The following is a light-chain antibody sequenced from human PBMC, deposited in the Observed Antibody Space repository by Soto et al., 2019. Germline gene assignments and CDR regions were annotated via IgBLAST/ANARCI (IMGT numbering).Light chain of an antibody. V-gene: IGKV3-15*01. J-gene: IGKJ2*01. Sequence: EIVMTQSPATLSVSPGERATLSCRASQSVSSNLAWYQQKPGQAPRLLIYAASTRATGIPARFSGSVSGTVFTLTISSLQSEYFAVYYCQQYNNWPAYTFGQGTKLEIK. CDR2: AAS. CDR1: QSVSSN. CDR3: QQYNNWPAYT.